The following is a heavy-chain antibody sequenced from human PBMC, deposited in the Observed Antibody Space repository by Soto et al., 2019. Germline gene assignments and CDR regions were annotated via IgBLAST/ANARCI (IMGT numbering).Heavy chain of an antibody. CDR3: AREVAVASYYYYGMDV. CDR2: IDPSDSYT. V-gene: IGHV5-10-1*01. CDR1: GYSFTSYW. J-gene: IGHJ6*02. Sequence: XESLKISCKGSGYSFTSYWISWVRQMPGKGLEWMGRIDPSDSYTNYSPSFQGHVTISADKSISTAYLQWSSLKASDTAMYYCAREVAVASYYYYGMDVWGQGTTVTVSS. D-gene: IGHD6-19*01.